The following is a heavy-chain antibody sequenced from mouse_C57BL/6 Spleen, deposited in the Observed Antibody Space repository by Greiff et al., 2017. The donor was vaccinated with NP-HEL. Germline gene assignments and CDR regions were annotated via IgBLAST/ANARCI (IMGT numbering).Heavy chain of an antibody. D-gene: IGHD1-1*01. CDR3: ARTRVTTVEGYFDY. J-gene: IGHJ2*01. V-gene: IGHV1-69*01. CDR1: GYTFTSYW. CDR2: IDPSDSYT. Sequence: QVQLQQPGAELVMPGASVKLSCKASGYTFTSYWMHWVKQRPGQGLEWIGEIDPSDSYTNYNQKFKGKSTLTVDKSSSTAYMQLSSLTSEDSAVYYCARTRVTTVEGYFDYWGQGTTLTVSS.